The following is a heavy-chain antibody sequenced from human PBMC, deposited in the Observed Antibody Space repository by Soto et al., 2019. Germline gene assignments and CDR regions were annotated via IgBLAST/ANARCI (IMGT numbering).Heavy chain of an antibody. Sequence: GASVKVSCKASGYTFTSYYTHWVRQAPGQGLEWMGIINPSGGSTSYAQKFQGRVTMTRDTSTSTVYMELSSLRSEDTAVYYCARYYGGNSELGLAFDIWGQGTMVTVSS. J-gene: IGHJ3*02. D-gene: IGHD4-17*01. CDR2: INPSGGST. CDR1: GYTFTSYY. V-gene: IGHV1-46*01. CDR3: ARYYGGNSELGLAFDI.